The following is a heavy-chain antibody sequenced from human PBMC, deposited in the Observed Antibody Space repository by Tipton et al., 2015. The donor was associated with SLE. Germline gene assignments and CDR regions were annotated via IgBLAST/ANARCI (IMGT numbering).Heavy chain of an antibody. Sequence: TLSLTCTVSGGSISSGSYYWSWIRQPAGKGLEWIGYIYTSGSTNYIPSLKSRVTISVDTSKNQFSLKLSSVTAADTAVYYCARGFTIGGAFDIWGQGTMVTVSS. V-gene: IGHV4-61*09. J-gene: IGHJ3*02. CDR2: IYTSGST. CDR3: ARGFTIGGAFDI. D-gene: IGHD3-9*01. CDR1: GGSISSGSYY.